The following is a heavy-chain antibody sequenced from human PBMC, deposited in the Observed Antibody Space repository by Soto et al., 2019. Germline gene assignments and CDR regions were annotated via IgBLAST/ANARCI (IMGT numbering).Heavy chain of an antibody. CDR3: SRDSQQWLVLLDHFDY. CDR2: ISGSGGST. Sequence: PGGSLRLSCAASGFTFSSYAMSWVRQAAGEGLEWVSAISGSGGSTSYADSVKGRFTISRNNSKTTLYLQMNRLSAEDTAVAFYSRDSQQWLVLLDHFDYWGQGTLVTVSS. D-gene: IGHD6-19*01. J-gene: IGHJ4*02. V-gene: IGHV3-23*01. CDR1: GFTFSSYA.